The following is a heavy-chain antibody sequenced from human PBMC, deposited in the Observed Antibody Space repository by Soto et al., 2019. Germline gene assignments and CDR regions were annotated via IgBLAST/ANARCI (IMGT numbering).Heavy chain of an antibody. Sequence: TLSLTCTVSGASIISTTKYWGWIRQPPGRGLEWIGTISSIGSTYYNPSLEGRVTISVDTSKNQFSLKVTSVTAADTGLYYCARQDHGDYEFFFDYWGQGTLVTVSS. CDR2: ISSIGST. J-gene: IGHJ4*02. D-gene: IGHD4-17*01. CDR1: GASIISTTKY. V-gene: IGHV4-39*01. CDR3: ARQDHGDYEFFFDY.